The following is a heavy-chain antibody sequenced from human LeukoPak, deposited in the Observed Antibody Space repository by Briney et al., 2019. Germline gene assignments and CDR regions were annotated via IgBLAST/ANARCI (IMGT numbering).Heavy chain of an antibody. CDR1: GGSISSGSYY. Sequence: SQTLSLTCTVSGGSISSGSYYWSWIRQPPGKGLEWIGYIYYSGSTNYNPSLKSRVTISVDTSKNQFSLKLSSVTAADTAMYYCARRIAASDAFDIWGQGTMVTVSS. V-gene: IGHV4-61*01. D-gene: IGHD6-13*01. CDR3: ARRIAASDAFDI. J-gene: IGHJ3*02. CDR2: IYYSGST.